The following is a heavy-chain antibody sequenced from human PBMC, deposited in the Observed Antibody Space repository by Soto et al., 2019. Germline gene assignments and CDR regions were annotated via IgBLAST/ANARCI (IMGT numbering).Heavy chain of an antibody. CDR1: GFSLSTSGVG. Sequence: QITLKESGPTLVKPTQTLTLTCTFSGFSLSTSGVGVAWIRQPPGKALEWLALIYWGDDKRYSPSLKSRLTITNNTSKNQAVLTMTIIVPVYTATYCSAINGAGTYYNPLNNWFDPWGQGTLVTVSS. D-gene: IGHD3-10*01. CDR2: IYWGDDK. J-gene: IGHJ5*02. V-gene: IGHV2-5*02. CDR3: AINGAGTYYNPLNNWFDP.